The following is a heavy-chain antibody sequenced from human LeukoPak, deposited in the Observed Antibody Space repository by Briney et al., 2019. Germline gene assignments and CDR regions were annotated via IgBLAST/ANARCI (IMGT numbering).Heavy chain of an antibody. Sequence: SGPTLVNPTQTLTLTCTFSGFSFSTSGVAVGWIRQTPGKALEWLALIYWDDDKRYSPSLKSRLTISKDTSKNLVVLTMTNMDPVDTATYYCAHRAYDISGKSWNSWGQGNLVTVSS. CDR1: GFSFSTSGVA. CDR3: AHRAYDISGKSWNS. D-gene: IGHD3-22*01. CDR2: IYWDDDK. J-gene: IGHJ4*02. V-gene: IGHV2-5*02.